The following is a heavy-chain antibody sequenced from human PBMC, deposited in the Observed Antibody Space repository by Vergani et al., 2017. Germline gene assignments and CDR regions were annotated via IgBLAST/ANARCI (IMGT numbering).Heavy chain of an antibody. CDR2: VDPEDGET. CDR3: ATPQTVTTGGMEV. D-gene: IGHD4-17*01. V-gene: IGHV1-69-2*01. J-gene: IGHJ6*04. Sequence: EVQLVQSGAEVKKPGPTMKISCKVSGYTFTDHYMHWVKQAPGKGLEWMGLVDPEDGETIYAEKFKGRVTIAADTSTDTAHLELRSLRSEDTAVYYCATPQTVTTGGMEVGDEGTTVIVSA. CDR1: GYTFTDHY.